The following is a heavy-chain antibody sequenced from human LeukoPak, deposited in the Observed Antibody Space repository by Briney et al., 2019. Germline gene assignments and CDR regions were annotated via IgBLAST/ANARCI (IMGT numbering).Heavy chain of an antibody. CDR2: IYYSGST. Sequence: SETLSLTCTVSGGSISSSSYYWGWIRQPPGKGLEWIGNIYYSGSTYYNPSLKSRVTISVDKSKNQFSLKLSSVTAADTAVYYCASADGVAGTGAFDIWGQGTMVTVSS. D-gene: IGHD6-19*01. CDR1: GGSISSSSYY. V-gene: IGHV4-39*07. CDR3: ASADGVAGTGAFDI. J-gene: IGHJ3*02.